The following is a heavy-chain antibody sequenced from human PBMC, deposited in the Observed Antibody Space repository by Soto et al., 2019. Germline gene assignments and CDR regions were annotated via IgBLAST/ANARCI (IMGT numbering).Heavy chain of an antibody. J-gene: IGHJ4*02. CDR1: GYTFTGYY. CDR3: ARGQNSGYSSSWATDY. D-gene: IGHD6-13*01. Sequence: ASVKVSCKASGYTFTGYYMHWVRQAPGQGLEWMGWINPNSGGTNYAQKFQGWVTMTRDTSISTAYMELSRLRSDDTAVYYCARGQNSGYSSSWATDYWGQGTLVTVSS. V-gene: IGHV1-2*04. CDR2: INPNSGGT.